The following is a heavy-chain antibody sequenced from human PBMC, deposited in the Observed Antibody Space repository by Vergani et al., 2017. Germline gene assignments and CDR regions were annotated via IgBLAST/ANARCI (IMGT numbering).Heavy chain of an antibody. D-gene: IGHD6-25*01. CDR1: GGSFSGYY. CDR2: INHSGST. Sequence: QVQLQQWGAGLLKPSETLSLTCAVYGGSFSGYYWSWIRQPPGKGLEWIGEINHSGSTNYNPSLKSRVTISVDTSKNQFSLKLSSVTAADTAVYYCASGRRLPRGPPGAFDIWGQGTMVTVSS. J-gene: IGHJ3*02. V-gene: IGHV4-34*01. CDR3: ASGRRLPRGPPGAFDI.